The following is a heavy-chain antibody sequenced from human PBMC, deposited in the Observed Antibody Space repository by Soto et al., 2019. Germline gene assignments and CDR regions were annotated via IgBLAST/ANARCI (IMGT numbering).Heavy chain of an antibody. V-gene: IGHV4-31*03. CDR1: GGSISSGVYY. CDR2: IYYSGST. J-gene: IGHJ4*02. Sequence: PSETLSLTCTVSGGSISSGVYYWIWIRQHPGKGLEWIGYIYYSGSTYYNPSLKSRVTISVDTSKNQFSLKLSSVTAADTAVYYCARGKRDYYDSSGYYFDYWGQGTLVTVSS. CDR3: ARGKRDYYDSSGYYFDY. D-gene: IGHD3-22*01.